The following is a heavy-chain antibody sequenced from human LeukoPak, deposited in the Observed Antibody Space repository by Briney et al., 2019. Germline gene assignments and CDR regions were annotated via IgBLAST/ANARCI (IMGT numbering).Heavy chain of an antibody. Sequence: SETLSLTCTVSSGSHYWSWIRQHPGKGLEWIGYIHNSGSTYHNPSLKSRVTISIDTSKNQFSLRLSSVTAADTAVYYCARSGGAMVRGVIRPDAFDIWGQGTMVTVSS. CDR3: ARSGGAMVRGVIRPDAFDI. CDR1: SGSHY. J-gene: IGHJ3*02. CDR2: IHNSGST. V-gene: IGHV4-31*03. D-gene: IGHD3-10*01.